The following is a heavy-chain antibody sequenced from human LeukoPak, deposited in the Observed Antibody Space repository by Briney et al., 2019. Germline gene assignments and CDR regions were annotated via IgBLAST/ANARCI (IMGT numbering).Heavy chain of an antibody. CDR3: ASRRVDDSSGYYGTYYFDY. Sequence: SSETLSLTCTVSGGSISSYYWSWIQQPAGKGLEWIGRIYTSGSTNYNPSLKSRVTMSVDTSKNQFSLKLSSVTAADTAVYYCASRRVDDSSGYYGTYYFDYWGQGTLVTVSS. CDR2: IYTSGST. CDR1: GGSISSYY. D-gene: IGHD3-22*01. J-gene: IGHJ4*02. V-gene: IGHV4-4*07.